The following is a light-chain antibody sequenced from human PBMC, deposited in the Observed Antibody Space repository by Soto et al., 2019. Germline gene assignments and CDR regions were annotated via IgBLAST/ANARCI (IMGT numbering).Light chain of an antibody. CDR1: QNIIKY. V-gene: IGKV1-39*01. J-gene: IGKJ2*01. CDR2: AAS. CDR3: QQSYSSPYT. Sequence: DIQMTQSPTSLSASVGDRINITCRSRQNIIKYLNGYQQKPGQVPNLLIYAASILHSGVSSRFSGSRYGSEFTLSISSLQPEDFATYYCQQSYSSPYTFGQGTKLDIK.